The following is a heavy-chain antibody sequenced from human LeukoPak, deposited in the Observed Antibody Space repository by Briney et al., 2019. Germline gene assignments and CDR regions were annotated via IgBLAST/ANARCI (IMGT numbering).Heavy chain of an antibody. D-gene: IGHD3-22*01. CDR3: AKGSYYYDSAGYFDY. Sequence: HPGGSLRLSCAASGFTFSSYAMSWVRQAPGKGLEWVSTLSGSGGNTYYADSVKGRVTISRDNSKNTLYLQMNSLRAEDTAVYHCAKGSYYYDSAGYFDYWGQGTLVTVSS. CDR1: GFTFSSYA. J-gene: IGHJ4*02. V-gene: IGHV3-23*01. CDR2: LSGSGGNT.